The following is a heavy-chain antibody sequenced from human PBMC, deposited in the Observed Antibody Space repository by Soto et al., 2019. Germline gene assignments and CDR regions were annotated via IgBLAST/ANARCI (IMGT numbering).Heavy chain of an antibody. V-gene: IGHV1-18*01. Sequence: GASVKVSCKASGYTFTSYGISWVRQAPGQGLEWMGWISAYNGNTNYAQKLQGRVTMTTDTSTSTAYMELRGLRSDDTALYYCVRERSYGENYWYFDLWGRGTLVSVSS. J-gene: IGHJ2*01. CDR1: GYTFTSYG. CDR3: VRERSYGENYWYFDL. CDR2: ISAYNGNT. D-gene: IGHD4-17*01.